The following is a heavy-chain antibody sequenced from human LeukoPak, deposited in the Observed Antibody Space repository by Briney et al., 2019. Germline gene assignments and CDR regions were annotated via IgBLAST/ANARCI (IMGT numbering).Heavy chain of an antibody. Sequence: GGSLRLSCAASGFTFSSHGMSWVRQAPGKGLEWVSGINWNGGSTGYADSVKGRFTISRDNAKNSLYLQMNSLRAEDTALYYCARFVGLGDYFDYWGQGTLVTVSS. CDR3: ARFVGLGDYFDY. CDR1: GFTFSSHG. D-gene: IGHD3-16*01. V-gene: IGHV3-20*04. J-gene: IGHJ4*02. CDR2: INWNGGST.